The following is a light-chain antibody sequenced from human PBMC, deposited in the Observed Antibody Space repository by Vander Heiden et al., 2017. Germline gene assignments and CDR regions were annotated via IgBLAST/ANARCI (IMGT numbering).Light chain of an antibody. J-gene: IGKJ4*01. CDR3: PPWERTPLT. Sequence: DIQMTQSPSSLSASVGDRVTITCRASQYISNFLNWYQQKPGKAPKLLIYAASSLQSWVPSRFSCSGSGTEFTLTISRMQTEDFCIYYCPPWERTPLTFGGGTKMEIK. V-gene: IGKV1-39*01. CDR2: AAS. CDR1: QYISNF.